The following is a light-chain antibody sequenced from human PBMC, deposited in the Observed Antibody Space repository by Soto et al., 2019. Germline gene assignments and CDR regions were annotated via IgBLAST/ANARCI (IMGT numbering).Light chain of an antibody. J-gene: IGKJ3*01. CDR1: QSISSN. CDR2: GAS. CDR3: QHYNNWPFT. Sequence: EIVMTQSPATLSVSPGERVTLSCRASQSISSNLAWYQQKPGQAPRLLIFGASTRATGVPARFSGSGSETDFTLTISSLQSEDFAVYHCQHYNNWPFTFGPGTKVDFK. V-gene: IGKV3-15*01.